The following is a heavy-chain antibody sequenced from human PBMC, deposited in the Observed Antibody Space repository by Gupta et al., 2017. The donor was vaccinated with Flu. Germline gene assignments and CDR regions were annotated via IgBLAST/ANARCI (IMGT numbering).Heavy chain of an antibody. D-gene: IGHD3-22*01. CDR2: ITASGYTT. J-gene: IGHJ3*01. CDR3: AKGLDRGGNYFDAFDV. V-gene: IGHV3-23*01. CDR1: GFIFNSFA. Sequence: DVELLESGGGLVEPGGSLRLSCAGSGFIFNSFAMSWVRQAPGKGLDWIALITASGYTTRYSDSVKGRFTISRDNSKSILFLQMNNLRGEDTAIYYCAKGLDRGGNYFDAFDVWGQGTMVSLSS.